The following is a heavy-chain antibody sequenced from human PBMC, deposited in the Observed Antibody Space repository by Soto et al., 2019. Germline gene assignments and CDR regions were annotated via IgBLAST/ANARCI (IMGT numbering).Heavy chain of an antibody. D-gene: IGHD2-21*02. V-gene: IGHV4-31*03. J-gene: IGHJ4*02. CDR2: IYYSGST. Sequence: PSETLSLTCTVSGGSISSGGYYWSWIRQHPGKGLEWIGYIYYSGSTYYNPSLKSRVTISVDTSKSQFSLKLSSVTAADTAVYYCARVVFSPGDWDYWGQGTLVTVSS. CDR3: ARVVFSPGDWDY. CDR1: GGSISSGGYY.